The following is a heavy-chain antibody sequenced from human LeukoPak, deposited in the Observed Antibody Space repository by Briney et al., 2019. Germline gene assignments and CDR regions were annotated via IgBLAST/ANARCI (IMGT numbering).Heavy chain of an antibody. J-gene: IGHJ1*01. V-gene: IGHV4-59*08. D-gene: IGHD2-15*01. CDR3: AGHGHRYSRD. CDR1: GDSVSSGY. Sequence: SETLSLRCNVSGDSVSSGYWSWIRQSPAKGLEWIGFIQDSGITHYNPSLKSRLLISVDTSKNLFSLTRRSVTAADTAVYYCAGHGHRYSRDWGQGILVTVSS. CDR2: IQDSGIT.